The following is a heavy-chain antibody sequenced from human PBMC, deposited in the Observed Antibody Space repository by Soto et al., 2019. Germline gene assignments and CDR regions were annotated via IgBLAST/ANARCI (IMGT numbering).Heavy chain of an antibody. CDR3: ARLEASSWFSF. Sequence: SETLSLTCTVSGGSISSLYLSWIRQPPGRGLEWIGYIAYTGNTLYNPSLKSRVTISVDTSKNQFSLKLNSVTAADTAVYYCARLEASSWFSFWGQGTLVTVSS. V-gene: IGHV4-59*08. CDR1: GGSISSLY. D-gene: IGHD6-13*01. CDR2: IAYTGNT. J-gene: IGHJ4*02.